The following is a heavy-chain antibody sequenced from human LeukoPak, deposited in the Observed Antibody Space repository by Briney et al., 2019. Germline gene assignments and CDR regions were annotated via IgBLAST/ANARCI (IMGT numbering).Heavy chain of an antibody. J-gene: IGHJ5*02. CDR1: GFTFDDYA. Sequence: GRSLRLSCAASGFTFDDYAMHWVRQAPGKGLEWVSGISWNSGSIGYADSVKGRFTISRDNAKNSLYLQMNSLRAEDTALYYCAKDPLSGSYRGGWFDPWGQGTLVTASS. V-gene: IGHV3-9*01. CDR2: ISWNSGSI. CDR3: AKDPLSGSYRGGWFDP. D-gene: IGHD1-26*01.